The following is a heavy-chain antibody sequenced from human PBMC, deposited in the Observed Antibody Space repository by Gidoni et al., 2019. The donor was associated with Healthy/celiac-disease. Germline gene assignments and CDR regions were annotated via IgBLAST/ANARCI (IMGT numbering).Heavy chain of an antibody. Sequence: QVQLVQSGSELKKPGASVKVSCKASGYSFTTYTMTWVRQAPGQGLEWMGWINTNTGNPTYAQGFTGRFVFSLDTSVSTAYLEISSLKAEDSAVYYCAREGWFMVYVIEFWGQGTLVTVSS. D-gene: IGHD2-8*01. CDR3: AREGWFMVYVIEF. CDR1: GYSFTTYT. V-gene: IGHV7-4-1*02. J-gene: IGHJ4*02. CDR2: INTNTGNP.